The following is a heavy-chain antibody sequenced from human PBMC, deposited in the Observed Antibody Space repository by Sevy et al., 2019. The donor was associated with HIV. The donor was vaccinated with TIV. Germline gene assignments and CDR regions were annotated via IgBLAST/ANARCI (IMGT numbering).Heavy chain of an antibody. J-gene: IGHJ4*02. CDR1: GFSLNTSGVG. Sequence: SGPTLVNPAQTLTLTCSFSGFSLNTSGVGVGWIRLPPGKALEWLALIFWDDEKRYSPPLKNRLTITKDTSKNQVVLTMTNMDPVDTATYYCARFLNGDYTNYFDSWDQGSLVTVSS. V-gene: IGHV2-5*02. CDR2: IFWDDEK. D-gene: IGHD4-4*01. CDR3: ARFLNGDYTNYFDS.